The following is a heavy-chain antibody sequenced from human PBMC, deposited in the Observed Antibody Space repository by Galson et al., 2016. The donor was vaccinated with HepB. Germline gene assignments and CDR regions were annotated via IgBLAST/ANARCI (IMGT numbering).Heavy chain of an antibody. D-gene: IGHD1-7*01. V-gene: IGHV1-18*01. J-gene: IGHJ4*02. CDR2: ISAYTGNT. CDR1: GYTFSTCG. CDR3: ASQGRWNYVVDN. Sequence: SVKVSCKASGYTFSTCGISWVRQAPGQGLEWMGWISAYTGNTNYAQDFQDRFTMTIDTSTATAYMEVRSLRSDDTAIYYCASQGRWNYVVDNWGQGTQVTVSS.